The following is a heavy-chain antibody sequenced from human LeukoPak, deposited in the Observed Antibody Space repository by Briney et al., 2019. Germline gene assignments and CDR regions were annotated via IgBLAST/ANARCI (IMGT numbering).Heavy chain of an antibody. V-gene: IGHV3-21*01. Sequence: PGGSLRLSCAASGFTFSSYSMNWVRQAPGKGLEWVSSISSSSSYIYYADSVKGRFTISRDNAKNSLYLQMNSLRAEDTAVYYCASHSGSYWGSHESSGYWGQGTLVTVSS. CDR1: GFTFSSYS. CDR2: ISSSSSYI. CDR3: ASHSGSYWGSHESSGY. J-gene: IGHJ4*02. D-gene: IGHD1-26*01.